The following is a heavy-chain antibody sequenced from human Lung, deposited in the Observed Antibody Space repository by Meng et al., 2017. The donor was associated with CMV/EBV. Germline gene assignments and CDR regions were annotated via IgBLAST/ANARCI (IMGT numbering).Heavy chain of an antibody. D-gene: IGHD3-10*01. CDR2: IKADGSEK. CDR3: ACNSGEC. V-gene: IGHV3-7*01. J-gene: IGHJ4*02. Sequence: GGSXRLSCAASGFTFSSHWMCWVRQAPGKGLEWVANIKADGSEKYYVDSVKGRFTVSRDNAKNSLYLQMNSLRAEDTAVYYCACNSGECGGQGKLVTVSS. CDR1: GFTFSSHW.